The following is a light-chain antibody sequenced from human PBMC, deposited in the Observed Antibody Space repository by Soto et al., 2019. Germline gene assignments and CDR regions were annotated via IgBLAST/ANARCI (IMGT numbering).Light chain of an antibody. CDR3: QQYYNWPIT. Sequence: EIVMTQSPVALSVSPGERATLSCRASQSVSSSLAWFQQKPGQAPRLLIYGASSRATDIPVRFSGSGSGTEFTLTISSLQSEDFAIYYCQQYYNWPITFGQGTRLDIK. V-gene: IGKV3-15*01. J-gene: IGKJ5*01. CDR1: QSVSSS. CDR2: GAS.